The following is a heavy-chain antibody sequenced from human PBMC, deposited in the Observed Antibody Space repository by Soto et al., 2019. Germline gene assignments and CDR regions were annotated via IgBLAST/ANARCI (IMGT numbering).Heavy chain of an antibody. Sequence: VKVSCKASGGTLSSYTFSWVRQAPGQGLEWIGRVIPNLGLTIYAKKFQGRFSIVVDTSTSTAYIELNSLRYEDTAVYYCARGNYDFCSGLDYWGQGALVTVSS. CDR3: ARGNYDFCSGLDY. CDR1: GGTLSSYT. J-gene: IGHJ4*02. V-gene: IGHV1-69*02. CDR2: VIPNLGLT. D-gene: IGHD3-3*01.